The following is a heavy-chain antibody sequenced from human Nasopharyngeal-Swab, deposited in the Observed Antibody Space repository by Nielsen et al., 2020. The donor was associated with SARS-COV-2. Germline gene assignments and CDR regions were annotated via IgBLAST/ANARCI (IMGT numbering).Heavy chain of an antibody. D-gene: IGHD5-12*01. J-gene: IGHJ6*02. CDR2: INHSGSA. V-gene: IGHV4-34*01. Sequence: SETLSLTCAVYGESFSTYNWNWIRQPPGRGLEWIGEINHSGSAKYNPSLKSRVTISIDTSNNQFSLKLSSVTAADTAVYYCARVDPWNYGMDVWGQGTTVTVSS. CDR1: GESFSTYN. CDR3: ARVDPWNYGMDV.